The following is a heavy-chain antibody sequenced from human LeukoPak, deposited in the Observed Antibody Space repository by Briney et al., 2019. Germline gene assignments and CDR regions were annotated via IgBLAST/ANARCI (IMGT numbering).Heavy chain of an antibody. D-gene: IGHD2-2*01. CDR1: GFTFSSYG. CDR3: ARDTLGYCSSTSCYGHYYYYYYMDV. Sequence: GGSLRLSCVASGFTFSSYGMHWVRQAPGKGLEWVAFIRYDGSNKYYADSVKGRFTISRDNSKNTLYLQMNSLRAEDTAVYYCARDTLGYCSSTSCYGHYYYYYYMDVWGKGTTVTVSS. J-gene: IGHJ6*03. V-gene: IGHV3-30*02. CDR2: IRYDGSNK.